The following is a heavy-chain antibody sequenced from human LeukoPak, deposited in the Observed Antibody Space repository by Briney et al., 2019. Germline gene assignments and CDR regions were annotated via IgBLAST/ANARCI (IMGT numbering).Heavy chain of an antibody. J-gene: IGHJ2*01. CDR3: ARLGYCGSTSCQ. CDR2: INPSGGST. Sequence: ASVKVSCKASGYTFTRYPVHWVRQAPGQGLEWMGIINPSGGSTNHAQKFQGRVTMTRDTSTSTVYMEQSSLRCDDTAVYYCARLGYCGSTSCQWGRGTRVSVSS. D-gene: IGHD2-2*03. CDR1: GYTFTRYP. V-gene: IGHV1-46*01.